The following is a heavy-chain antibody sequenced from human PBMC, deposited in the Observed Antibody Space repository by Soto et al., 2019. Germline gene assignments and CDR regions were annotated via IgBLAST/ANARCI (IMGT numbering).Heavy chain of an antibody. CDR3: AVHYGDYLLDY. CDR1: GFTFSNYP. CDR2: ISYDGSNK. V-gene: IGHV3-30-3*01. Sequence: PGGSLRLSCAASGFTFSNYPMHWVRQAPGKGLEWVAVISYDGSNKYYADSVKGRFTISRDNSKNTLYLQMNNLRPEDTAVYYCAVHYGDYLLDYWGQGTLVTVSS. D-gene: IGHD4-17*01. J-gene: IGHJ4*02.